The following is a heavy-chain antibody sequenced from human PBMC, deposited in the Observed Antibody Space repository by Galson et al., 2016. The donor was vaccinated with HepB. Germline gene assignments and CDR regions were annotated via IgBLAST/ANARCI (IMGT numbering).Heavy chain of an antibody. J-gene: IGHJ3*01. V-gene: IGHV3-7*01. D-gene: IGHD6-19*01. Sequence: SLRLSCAASGFTFSAYWMAWIRQAPGKGLEWVANINQDGSGKHYVDSAKGRFTVSRDNAKNSVFLDMNSLRAEDTAVYYCVSGYTSGIWGQGTTVTVSS. CDR3: VSGYTSGI. CDR2: INQDGSGK. CDR1: GFTFSAYW.